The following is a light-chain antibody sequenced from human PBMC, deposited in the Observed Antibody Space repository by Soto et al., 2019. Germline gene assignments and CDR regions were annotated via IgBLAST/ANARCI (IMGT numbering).Light chain of an antibody. J-gene: IGKJ2*01. CDR1: QRITNW. V-gene: IGKV1-5*03. CDR2: KEA. CDR3: QQYNSYPYT. Sequence: DIPMTQSPSTLSSSIGDRVTITCRASQRITNWLVWYQQKPGKAPKLLIYKEASLESGVSSRFSGSGSGTEFTLTISSLQPDDVATYYCQQYNSYPYTFGQGTQLAIQ.